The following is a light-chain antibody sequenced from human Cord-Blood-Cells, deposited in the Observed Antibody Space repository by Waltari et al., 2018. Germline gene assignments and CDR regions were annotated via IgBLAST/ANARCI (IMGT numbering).Light chain of an antibody. CDR2: AAS. Sequence: DTQMTPSPPSLSVSVGDRVNITCRAIQSISSYLNWYQQKPGKAPKLLIYAASSLQSGVPSRFDGRGSGTDFTLPISSLQPEDFETYYCQQSYSTPQTSGQGTKVEIK. CDR3: QQSYSTPQT. CDR1: QSISSY. V-gene: IGKV1-39*01. J-gene: IGKJ1*01.